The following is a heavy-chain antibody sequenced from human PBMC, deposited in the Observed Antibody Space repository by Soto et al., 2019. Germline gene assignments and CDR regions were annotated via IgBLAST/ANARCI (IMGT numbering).Heavy chain of an antibody. CDR3: ARDQNGSPHFDY. CDR2: SYYSGST. V-gene: IGHV4-59*01. J-gene: IGHJ4*02. D-gene: IGHD1-26*01. CDR1: GASIRNYY. Sequence: PSETLSLTCTVSGASIRNYYWSWIWQPPGKGLEWIGFSYYSGSTNYNPSLNSRVTMSVDTSKNQFSLKLTSVTAADTAVYYCARDQNGSPHFDYWGQGILVTVSS.